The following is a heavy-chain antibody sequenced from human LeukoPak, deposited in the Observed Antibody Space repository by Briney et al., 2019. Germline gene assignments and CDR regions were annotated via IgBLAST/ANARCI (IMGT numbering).Heavy chain of an antibody. CDR1: GGSISNYY. J-gene: IGHJ4*02. V-gene: IGHV4-59*12. Sequence: PSETLSLTCAVSGGSISNYYWSWIRQPPGKGLEWIGYIYYIGNTNYNPSLKSRVTISVDTSKNQFSLKLSSVTAADTAVYYCARVRPDDSSGYGDYWGQGTLVTVSS. CDR3: ARVRPDDSSGYGDY. CDR2: IYYIGNT. D-gene: IGHD3-22*01.